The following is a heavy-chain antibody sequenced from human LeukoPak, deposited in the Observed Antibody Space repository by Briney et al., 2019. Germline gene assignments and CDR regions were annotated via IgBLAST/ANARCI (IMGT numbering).Heavy chain of an antibody. CDR1: GVSISTYY. D-gene: IGHD3-22*01. J-gene: IGHJ4*02. V-gene: IGHV4-59*12. Sequence: SETLSLICTVSGVSISTYYWTWIRQSPGKGLEWIGNIDYSGNTKYNPSLNSRVTISVDTSKNHFSLKLSSVTAADTAVYYCARWYYDSSGYRYFDYWGQGTLVIVSS. CDR3: ARWYYDSSGYRYFDY. CDR2: IDYSGNT.